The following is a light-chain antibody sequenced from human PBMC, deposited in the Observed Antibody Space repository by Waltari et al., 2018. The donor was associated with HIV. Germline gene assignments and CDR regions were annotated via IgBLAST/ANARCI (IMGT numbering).Light chain of an antibody. CDR2: SYG. V-gene: IGLV1-44*01. J-gene: IGLJ3*02. Sequence: QSVLNQSPSASGTPGQRVIISCSGSSSNIGRNTVTWYQQFPGTAPKLLIYSYGHRPSGVPERFAGSKSAASASLAISGLRSEDEADYYCATWDDSLNAWVFGGGTKLTVL. CDR3: ATWDDSLNAWV. CDR1: SSNIGRNT.